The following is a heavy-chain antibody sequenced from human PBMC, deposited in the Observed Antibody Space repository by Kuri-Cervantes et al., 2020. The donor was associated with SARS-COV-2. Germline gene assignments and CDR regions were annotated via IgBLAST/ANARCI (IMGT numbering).Heavy chain of an antibody. D-gene: IGHD3-9*01. CDR3: AKSLADWTNDAYDA. Sequence: GGSLRLSCAVSGFTFSSFSMNWVRQAPGKGLEWVSGISGSGDNTYYADSVKGRFTISRDNSKKTLYLQMNSLSVEDTAVYHFAKSLADWTNDAYDAWGQGTTVTVSS. CDR2: ISGSGDNT. CDR1: GFTFSSFS. J-gene: IGHJ3*01. V-gene: IGHV3-23*01.